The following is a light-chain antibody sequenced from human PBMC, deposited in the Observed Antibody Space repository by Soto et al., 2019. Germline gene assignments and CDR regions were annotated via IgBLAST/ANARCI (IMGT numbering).Light chain of an antibody. CDR2: SAS. Sequence: EVVLTQSPAILSLSPGERATLSCRASQSVSVNFAWYQQKPGQAPRPLIYSASDRAPGIPARFSGSGSGTDFTLTINRLEPEDFAVYYCQQYENSPITFGQGTRLEIK. J-gene: IGKJ5*01. V-gene: IGKV3-11*01. CDR1: QSVSVN. CDR3: QQYENSPIT.